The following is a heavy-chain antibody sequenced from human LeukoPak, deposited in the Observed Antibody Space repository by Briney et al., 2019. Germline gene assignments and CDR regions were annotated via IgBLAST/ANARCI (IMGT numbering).Heavy chain of an antibody. J-gene: IGHJ4*02. CDR2: ISGSGGST. CDR3: AEDGIRYFDWLFADY. CDR1: GFTFSSYA. Sequence: PGGSLRLSWAASGFTFSSYAMSWVRQALGKGLEWVSAISGSGGSTYYADSVKGRFTISRDNSKNTLYLQMNSLRAEDTAVFFQAEDGIRYFDWLFADYWGQGTLVTVSS. D-gene: IGHD3-9*01. V-gene: IGHV3-23*01.